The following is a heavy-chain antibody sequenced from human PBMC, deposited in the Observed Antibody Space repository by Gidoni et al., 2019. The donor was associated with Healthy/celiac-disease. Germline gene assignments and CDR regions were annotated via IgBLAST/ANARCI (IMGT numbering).Heavy chain of an antibody. CDR2: TYYRSKWYN. CDR1: GDSVSSNSAA. V-gene: IGHV6-1*01. J-gene: IGHJ4*02. Sequence: QVQLQQSGPGLVKPSQTLSLTCAISGDSVSSNSAAWNWIRQSPSRGLEWLGRTYYRSKWYNDYAVSVKSRITINPDTSKNQFSLQLNSVTPEDTAVYYCARDANRYYYDSSGYYRYFDYWGQGTLVTVSS. CDR3: ARDANRYYYDSSGYYRYFDY. D-gene: IGHD3-22*01.